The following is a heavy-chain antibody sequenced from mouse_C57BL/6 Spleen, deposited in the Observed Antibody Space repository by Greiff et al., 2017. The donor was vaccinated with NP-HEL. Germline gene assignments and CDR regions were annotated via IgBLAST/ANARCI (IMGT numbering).Heavy chain of an antibody. J-gene: IGHJ4*01. Sequence: QVQLQQPGAELVKPGASVKLSCKASGYTFTSYWMHWVKQRPGQGVEWIGMIHPNSGSTNYNEKFKSKATLTADKSSSTAYMQLSSLTSEDSAVYYCARYSIYDGYENAMDYWGQGTSVTVSS. CDR3: ARYSIYDGYENAMDY. D-gene: IGHD2-3*01. CDR1: GYTFTSYW. V-gene: IGHV1-64*01. CDR2: IHPNSGST.